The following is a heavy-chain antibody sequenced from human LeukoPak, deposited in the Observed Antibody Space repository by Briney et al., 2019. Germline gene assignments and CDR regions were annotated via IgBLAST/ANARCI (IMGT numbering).Heavy chain of an antibody. D-gene: IGHD6-13*01. V-gene: IGHV4-59*12. CDR2: IYYSGNT. J-gene: IGHJ4*02. CDR3: AREESAGVDY. Sequence: KPSETLSFTCTVSGGSISSYYWSWIRQPPGKGLEWIGYIYYSGNTNQNPSLKSRVTISVDTSKNQFSLRLTSVTAADTAVYYCAREESAGVDYWGQGTLVTVSS. CDR1: GGSISSYY.